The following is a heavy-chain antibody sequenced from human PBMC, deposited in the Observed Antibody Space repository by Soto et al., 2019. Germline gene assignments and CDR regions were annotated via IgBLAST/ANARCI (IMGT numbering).Heavy chain of an antibody. D-gene: IGHD3-16*01. CDR1: GFSFHSSN. Sequence: GGSLRLSSVASGFSFHSSNMNWIRRAPGRGLEWVASISVSGDNIYYGDSVQGRFTTSRDNSKRSVFLDLNSLRVEDTAVYYCARDLGLLKSLFDYWGQGTLVTVSS. V-gene: IGHV3-21*01. CDR3: ARDLGLLKSLFDY. J-gene: IGHJ4*02. CDR2: ISVSGDNI.